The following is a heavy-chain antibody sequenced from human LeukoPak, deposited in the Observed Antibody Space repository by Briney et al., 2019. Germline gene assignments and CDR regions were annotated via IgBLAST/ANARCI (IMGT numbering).Heavy chain of an antibody. D-gene: IGHD3-9*01. CDR2: IHSSGST. V-gene: IGHV4-59*11. CDR1: GGSLSGHY. J-gene: IGHJ4*02. CDR3: ARDPGDTDWYNFDF. Sequence: PSGTLSLTCTVSGGSLSGHYWSWFRRPPGKGLENIGYIHSSGSTNYNPSYKSRVTVSLEMSKNQFSLSLSSVTAADTAVYYCARDPGDTDWYNFDFWGQGILVTVSS.